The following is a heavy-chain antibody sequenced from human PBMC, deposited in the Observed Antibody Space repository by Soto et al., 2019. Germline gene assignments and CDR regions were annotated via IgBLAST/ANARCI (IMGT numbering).Heavy chain of an antibody. V-gene: IGHV4-39*01. CDR1: GGSISSSSYY. Sequence: SETLSLTCTVSGGSISSSSYYWGWIRQPPGKGLEWIGSIYYSGSTYYNPSLKSRVTISVDTSKNQFSLKLSSVTAADTAVYYCARPIRRYCSSTSCYGGAHDAFDIWGQGTMVTVSS. CDR2: IYYSGST. CDR3: ARPIRRYCSSTSCYGGAHDAFDI. J-gene: IGHJ3*02. D-gene: IGHD2-2*01.